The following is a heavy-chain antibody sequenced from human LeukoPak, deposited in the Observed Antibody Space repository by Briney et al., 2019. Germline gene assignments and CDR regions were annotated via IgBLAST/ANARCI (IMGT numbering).Heavy chain of an antibody. CDR2: TYYRSKWYN. CDR1: GDSVSSNSDV. V-gene: IGHV6-1*01. J-gene: IGHJ4*02. CDR3: ARGYCSGNSCNFDY. Sequence: SQTLSLTCALSGDSVSSNSDVWNWIRQSSSRGLEWLGRTYYRSKWYNDYAVSVKSRIIINPDTSKNQFSLQLNSVTPEDTAVYYCARGYCSGNSCNFDYWGQGTLVTVSS. D-gene: IGHD2-15*01.